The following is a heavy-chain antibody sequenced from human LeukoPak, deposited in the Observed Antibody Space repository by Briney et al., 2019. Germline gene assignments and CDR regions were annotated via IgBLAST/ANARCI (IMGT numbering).Heavy chain of an antibody. CDR3: ARATVRGKLEDAFDI. V-gene: IGHV3-30*04. Sequence: GGSLRLSCAASGFTFSSYAMHWVRQAPGKGLEWVAVISYDGKNKYHADSVKGRFTISRDNSKHTLYLQMNSLRAEDTAVYYCARATVRGKLEDAFDIWGQGTMVTVSS. D-gene: IGHD3-10*01. CDR1: GFTFSSYA. J-gene: IGHJ3*02. CDR2: ISYDGKNK.